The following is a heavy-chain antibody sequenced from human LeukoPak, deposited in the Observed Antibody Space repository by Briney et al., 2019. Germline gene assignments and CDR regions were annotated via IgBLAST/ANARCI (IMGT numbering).Heavy chain of an antibody. CDR1: GGSIFSYY. D-gene: IGHD2-21*01. J-gene: IGHJ4*02. V-gene: IGHV4-59*08. Sequence: SSETLSLTCTVSGGSIFSYYWSWIRQPPGKGLEWMGYIYYSGSTNYNPSLKSRVTISVDTSKNQFSLRVSSVTAADTAVYYCARHLNNCGDDCYIFDYWGQGTLVTVSS. CDR3: ARHLNNCGDDCYIFDY. CDR2: IYYSGST.